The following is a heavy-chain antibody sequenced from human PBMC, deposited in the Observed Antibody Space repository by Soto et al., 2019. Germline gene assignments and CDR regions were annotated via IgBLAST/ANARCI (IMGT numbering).Heavy chain of an antibody. CDR1: GFTFSSYS. CDR3: ARSDMGVVPAATPSDAFDS. Sequence: GGSLRLSCAASGFTFSSYSMNWVRQAPGKGLEWVSSISSSSSYIYYADSVKGRFTISRDNAKNSLYLQMNSLRAEDTAVYYCARSDMGVVPAATPSDAFDSWGQGTMVTFSS. D-gene: IGHD2-2*01. J-gene: IGHJ3*02. CDR2: ISSSSSYI. V-gene: IGHV3-21*01.